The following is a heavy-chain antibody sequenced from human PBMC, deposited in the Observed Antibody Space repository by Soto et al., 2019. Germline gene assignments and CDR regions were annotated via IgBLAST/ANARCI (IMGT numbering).Heavy chain of an antibody. CDR2: IDSSTRTI. V-gene: IGHV3-48*04. J-gene: IGHJ4*02. CDR1: GFKLSSYS. D-gene: IGHD5-12*01. Sequence: GGSLKLSCAASGFKLSSYSMNWVRQAPGKGLEWISYIDSSTRTIYYADSVKGRFAISRDSAKNSLYLQMNSLRAEDTAVYYCARSWVRFSDSLLYLDSWGQGTLVTVSS. CDR3: ARSWVRFSDSLLYLDS.